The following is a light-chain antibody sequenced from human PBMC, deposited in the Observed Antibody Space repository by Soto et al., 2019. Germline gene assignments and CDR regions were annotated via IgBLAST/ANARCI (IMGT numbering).Light chain of an antibody. CDR1: SSNIGAGFD. J-gene: IGLJ2*01. V-gene: IGLV1-40*01. CDR2: AND. CDR3: CSYAGNSDVV. Sequence: QSVLTQPPSVSGAPGQRLTISCAGTSSNIGAGFDVHWYQQLPGTAPKLLIYANDDRPSGVPDRFSGSTSGTSASLAITGLQAEDAADYYCCSYAGNSDVVFAGGTKLTVL.